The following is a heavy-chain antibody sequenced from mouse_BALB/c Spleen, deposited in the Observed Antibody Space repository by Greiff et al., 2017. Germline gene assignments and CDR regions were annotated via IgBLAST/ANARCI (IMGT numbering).Heavy chain of an antibody. CDR1: GFTFSSYT. V-gene: IGHV5-6-4*01. CDR2: ISSGGSYT. CDR3: TRDNPFDY. Sequence: VQLKESGGGLVKPGGSLKLSCAASGFTFSSYTMSWVRQTPEKRLEWVATISSGGSYTYYPDSVKGRFTISRDNAKNTLYLQMSSLKSEDTAMYYCTRDNPFDYWGQGTTLTVSS. J-gene: IGHJ2*01.